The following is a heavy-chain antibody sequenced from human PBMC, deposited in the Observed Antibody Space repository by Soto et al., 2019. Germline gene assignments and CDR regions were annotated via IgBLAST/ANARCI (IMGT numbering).Heavy chain of an antibody. CDR3: ARDNPTYCGGDCYYSWLGGDYYYGMDV. CDR1: GFTFSSYS. V-gene: IGHV3-21*01. J-gene: IGHJ6*02. D-gene: IGHD2-21*02. CDR2: ISSSSSYI. Sequence: XGSLGLSCAASGFTFSSYSMNGVRQAAGKGLEWVSSISSSSSYIYYADSVKGRFTISRDNAKNSLYLQMNSLRAEDTAVYYCARDNPTYCGGDCYYSWLGGDYYYGMDVWGQGTTVTVSS.